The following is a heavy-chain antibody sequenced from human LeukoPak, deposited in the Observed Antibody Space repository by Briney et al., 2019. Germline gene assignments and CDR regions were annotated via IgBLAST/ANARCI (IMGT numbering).Heavy chain of an antibody. V-gene: IGHV4-59*01. CDR1: GGSISSYY. J-gene: IGHJ3*02. CDR3: ARGVVRYSSYHDAFDI. Sequence: PSETLSLTCTVSGGSISSYYWSWIRQPPGKGLEWIGYIYSSGSTNYNPSLKSRVTISVDTSKNQFSLKLSSVTAADTALYYCARGVVRYSSYHDAFDIWDQGTMVTVSS. D-gene: IGHD5-12*01. CDR2: IYSSGST.